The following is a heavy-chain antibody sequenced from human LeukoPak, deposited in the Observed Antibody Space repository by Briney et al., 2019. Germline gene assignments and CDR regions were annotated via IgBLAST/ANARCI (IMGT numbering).Heavy chain of an antibody. CDR3: AREGGIAAAGTPKSRYYYYMDV. V-gene: IGHV4-61*02. D-gene: IGHD6-13*01. J-gene: IGHJ6*03. CDR2: IYTSGST. Sequence: SETLSLTCTVSGGSISSGSYYWSWIRQPAGKGLEWIGRIYTSGSTNYNPSLKSRVTISVDTSKNQFSLKLSSVTAADTAVYYCAREGGIAAAGTPKSRYYYYMDVWGKGTTVTVSS. CDR1: GGSISSGSYY.